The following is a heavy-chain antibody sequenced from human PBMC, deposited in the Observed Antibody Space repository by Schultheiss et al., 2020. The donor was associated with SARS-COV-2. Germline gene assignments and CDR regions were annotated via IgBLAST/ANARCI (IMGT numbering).Heavy chain of an antibody. CDR1: GGSIRNANYY. Sequence: SQTLSLTCTVSGGSIRNANYYWSWIRQPAGKGLEWIGRIYTSGSTNYNPSLKSRVTMSVDTSKNQFSLKLSSVTAADTAVYYCARSLPSGYSSSWYAAEPYFDYWGQGTLVTVSS. CDR2: IYTSGST. CDR3: ARSLPSGYSSSWYAAEPYFDY. V-gene: IGHV4-61*02. J-gene: IGHJ4*02. D-gene: IGHD6-13*01.